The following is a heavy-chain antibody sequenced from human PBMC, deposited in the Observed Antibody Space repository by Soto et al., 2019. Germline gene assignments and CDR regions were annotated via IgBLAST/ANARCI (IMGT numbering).Heavy chain of an antibody. V-gene: IGHV4-34*01. CDR2: INHSGST. CDR3: ARGLGTIFGVVIIPYYYYGMDV. J-gene: IGHJ6*02. D-gene: IGHD3-3*01. CDR1: GGSFSGYY. Sequence: SETLSLTCAVYGGSFSGYYWSWIRQPPGKGLEWIGEINHSGSTNYNPSLKSRVTISVDTSKNQFSLKLSSVTAADTAVYYCARGLGTIFGVVIIPYYYYGMDVRGQGTTVTVSS.